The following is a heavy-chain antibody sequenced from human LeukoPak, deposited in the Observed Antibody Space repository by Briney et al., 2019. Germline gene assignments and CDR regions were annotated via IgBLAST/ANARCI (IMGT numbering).Heavy chain of an antibody. CDR3: AMGGGPDAFDI. D-gene: IGHD3-16*01. V-gene: IGHV4-4*07. J-gene: IGHJ3*02. Sequence: PSETLSLTCTVSGGSISSYYWSWLRQPAGKGLEWIARIYNSGSTNYNPSLKSRVTMSVDTSKNQFSLKLSSVTAADTAMYYCAMGGGPDAFDIWGQGTMVTVSS. CDR1: GGSISSYY. CDR2: IYNSGST.